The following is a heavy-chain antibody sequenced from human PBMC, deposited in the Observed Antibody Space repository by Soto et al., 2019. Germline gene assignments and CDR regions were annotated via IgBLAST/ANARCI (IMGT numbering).Heavy chain of an antibody. CDR2: VYYSGST. CDR1: GGSISSYY. Sequence: SETLSLTCTVSGGSISSYYWSWIRQPPGKGLEWIGYVYYSGSTNYNPSLKSRVTISVDTSKNQFSLKLSSVTAADTAVYYCAGIPPEGYDYGDYIFDYWGQGTLVTVSS. J-gene: IGHJ4*02. V-gene: IGHV4-59*01. CDR3: AGIPPEGYDYGDYIFDY. D-gene: IGHD4-17*01.